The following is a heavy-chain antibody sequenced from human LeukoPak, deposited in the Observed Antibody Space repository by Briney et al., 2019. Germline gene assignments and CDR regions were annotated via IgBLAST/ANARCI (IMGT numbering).Heavy chain of an antibody. Sequence: GGSLRLSCAASGFTVSSNYMSWVRQAPGKGLEWVSLIDSSGSTYYADSVKGRFSISRDKSKNTVDLQMNSLRAEDTAVYYCARDVVGDLKPFDYWGQGTLVTVPS. CDR1: GFTVSSNY. CDR2: IDSSGST. V-gene: IGHV3-53*01. J-gene: IGHJ4*02. CDR3: ARDVVGDLKPFDY. D-gene: IGHD2-21*02.